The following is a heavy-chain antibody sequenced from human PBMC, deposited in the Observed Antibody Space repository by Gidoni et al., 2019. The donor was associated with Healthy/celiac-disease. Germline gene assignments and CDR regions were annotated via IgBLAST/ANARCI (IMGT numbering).Heavy chain of an antibody. CDR2: INHSGST. V-gene: IGHV4-34*01. Sequence: QVQLQQWGAGLLKPSETLSLTCAVYGGSFSGYYWSWIRQPPGKGLEWIGEINHSGSTNYNPSLKSRVTISVDTSKNQFSLKLSSVTAADTAVYYCARGRHLGVGWGRSGGSSSDYWGQGTLVTVSS. J-gene: IGHJ4*02. CDR3: ARGRHLGVGWGRSGGSSSDY. D-gene: IGHD2-15*01. CDR1: GGSFSGYY.